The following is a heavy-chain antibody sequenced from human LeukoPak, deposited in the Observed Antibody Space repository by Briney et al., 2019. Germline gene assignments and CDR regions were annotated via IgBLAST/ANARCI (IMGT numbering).Heavy chain of an antibody. D-gene: IGHD6-19*01. CDR1: GFTFSSYA. Sequence: GGSLRLSCAASGFTFSSYAMSWVRQAPGNGLEWVSAISGSGGSTYYADSVKGRFTISRDNSKNTLYLQMNSLRAEDTAVYYCAKTSGWSSCTYWGQGTLDTVSS. V-gene: IGHV3-23*01. J-gene: IGHJ4*02. CDR3: AKTSGWSSCTY. CDR2: ISGSGGST.